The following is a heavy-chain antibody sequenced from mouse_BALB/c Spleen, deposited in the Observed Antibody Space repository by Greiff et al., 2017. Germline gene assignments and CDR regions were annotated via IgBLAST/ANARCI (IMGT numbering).Heavy chain of an antibody. CDR3: AGELLRPRGYFDD. CDR1: GFNIKDTY. D-gene: IGHD1-2*01. J-gene: IGHJ2*01. CDR2: IDPANGNT. Sequence: VQLQQSGAELVKPGASVKLSCTASGFNIKDTYMHWVKQRPEQGLEWIGRIDPANGNTKYDPKFQGKATITADTSSNTAYLQLSSLTSEDTAVYYCAGELLRPRGYFDDWGQGTTLTVSS. V-gene: IGHV14-3*02.